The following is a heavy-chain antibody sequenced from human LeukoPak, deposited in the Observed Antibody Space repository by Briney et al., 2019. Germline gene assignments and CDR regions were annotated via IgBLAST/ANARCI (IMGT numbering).Heavy chain of an antibody. J-gene: IGHJ4*02. D-gene: IGHD5-18*01. CDR2: INHSGST. CDR3: AGAKGIQLWHADY. CDR1: GGSFSGYY. Sequence: SETLSLTCAVYGGSFSGYYWSWIRQPPGKGLEWIGEINHSGSTNYNPSLKGRVTISVDTSKNQFSLKLSSVTAADTAVYYCAGAKGIQLWHADYWGQGTLVTVSS. V-gene: IGHV4-34*01.